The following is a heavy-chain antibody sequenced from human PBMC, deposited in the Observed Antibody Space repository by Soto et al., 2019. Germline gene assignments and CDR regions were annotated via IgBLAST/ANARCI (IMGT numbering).Heavy chain of an antibody. V-gene: IGHV3-23*01. CDR1: GFTFSSYA. Sequence: EVQLLESGGGLVQPGGSLRLSCAASGFTFSSYAMSWVRQAPGKGLEWVSAISGSGGGTYYADSVKGRFTISRDNTKNTLYLQLNSLSAEDTAVYYCAKDRYSSGWHHDAFDIWGQGTMVTVSS. D-gene: IGHD6-19*01. CDR3: AKDRYSSGWHHDAFDI. J-gene: IGHJ3*02. CDR2: ISGSGGGT.